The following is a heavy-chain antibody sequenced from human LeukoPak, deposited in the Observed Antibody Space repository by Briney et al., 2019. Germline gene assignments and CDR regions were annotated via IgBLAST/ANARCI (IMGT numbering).Heavy chain of an antibody. CDR3: ARNLRRWPYDY. J-gene: IGHJ4*02. D-gene: IGHD6-13*01. CDR2: INHSGST. Sequence: SETLSLTCAVYGGSFSGFYWSWIRQPPGKGLEWIGEINHSGSTNYSPSLKSRVTISVDTSKNQFSLKLSSVTAADTAVYYCARNLRRWPYDYWGQGTLVTVSS. V-gene: IGHV4-34*01. CDR1: GGSFSGFY.